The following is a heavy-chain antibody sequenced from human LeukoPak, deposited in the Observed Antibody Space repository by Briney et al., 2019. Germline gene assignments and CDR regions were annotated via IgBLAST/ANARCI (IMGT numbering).Heavy chain of an antibody. CDR3: ARSESCSGGSCYSPFYYYYYGMDV. CDR1: GYTFTGYY. D-gene: IGHD2-15*01. Sequence: ASVTVSCKASGYTFTGYYMHWVRQAPGQGLEWMGWINPNSGGTNYAQKFQGRVTMTRDTSISTAYMELSRLRSDDAAVYYCARSESCSGGSCYSPFYYYYYGMDVWGQGTTVTVSS. J-gene: IGHJ6*02. V-gene: IGHV1-2*02. CDR2: INPNSGGT.